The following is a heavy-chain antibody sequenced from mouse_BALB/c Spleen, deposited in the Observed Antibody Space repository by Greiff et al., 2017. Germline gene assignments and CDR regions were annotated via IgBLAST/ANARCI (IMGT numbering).Heavy chain of an antibody. CDR2: ISYDGSN. V-gene: IGHV3-6*02. Sequence: VQLKESGPGLVKPSQSLSLTCSVTGYSITSGYYWNWIRQFPGNKLEWMGYISYDGSNNYNPSLKNRISITRDTSKNQFFLKLNSVTTEDTATYYCARDGDGLFAYWGQGTLVTVSA. J-gene: IGHJ3*01. D-gene: IGHD2-3*01. CDR3: ARDGDGLFAY. CDR1: GYSITSGYY.